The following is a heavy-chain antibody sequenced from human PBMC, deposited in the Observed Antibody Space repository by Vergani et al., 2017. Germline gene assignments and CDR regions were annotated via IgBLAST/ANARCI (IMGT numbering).Heavy chain of an antibody. J-gene: IGHJ4*02. CDR1: GGTFSSYT. V-gene: IGHV1-69*02. Sequence: QVQLVQSGAEVKKPGSSVKVSCKASGGTFSSYTISWVRQAPGQGLEWMGRIIPILGIANYAQKFQGRVTITADKSTITAYMELSSLRSEDTAVYYCARVEKDDSSGYYVDYWGQGTLVTVSS. CDR2: IIPILGIA. CDR3: ARVEKDDSSGYYVDY. D-gene: IGHD3-22*01.